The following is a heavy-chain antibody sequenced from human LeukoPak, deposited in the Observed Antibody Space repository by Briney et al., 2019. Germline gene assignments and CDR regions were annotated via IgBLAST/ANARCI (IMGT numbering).Heavy chain of an antibody. CDR3: ALLTTMINMDV. Sequence: GGSLRLSCSASGFTFSGYAMHWVRQAPGKGLQYVSAISSNGGSTYYADSVKGRFTISRDNFKNTLYLQMSSLRAEDTAVYYCALLTTMINMDVWGQGTTVTVSS. CDR2: ISSNGGST. CDR1: GFTFSGYA. D-gene: IGHD3-22*01. V-gene: IGHV3-64D*09. J-gene: IGHJ6*02.